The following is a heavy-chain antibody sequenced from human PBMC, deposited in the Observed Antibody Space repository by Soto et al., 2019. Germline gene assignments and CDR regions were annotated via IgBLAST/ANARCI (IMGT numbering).Heavy chain of an antibody. CDR3: ARAEYCSGGSCYPFDY. CDR1: GGSISSGGYY. D-gene: IGHD2-15*01. CDR2: IYYSGST. Sequence: QVQLQESGPGLVKPSQTLSLTCTVSGGSISSGGYYWSWIRQHPGKGLEWIGYIYYSGSTYYNPSLKSRVTRSVDTSKNQFSLKLSSVTAADTAVYYCARAEYCSGGSCYPFDYWGQGTLVTVSS. J-gene: IGHJ4*02. V-gene: IGHV4-31*03.